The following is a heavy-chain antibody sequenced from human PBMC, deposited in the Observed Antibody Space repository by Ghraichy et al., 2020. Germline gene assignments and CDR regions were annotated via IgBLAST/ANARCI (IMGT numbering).Heavy chain of an antibody. CDR1: GFIFSNYN. D-gene: IGHD2-21*02. Sequence: GGSLRLSCAASGFIFSNYNMNWVRQTPGKGLEWVSSISSSGSSKYYADSVKGRFTISRDNAKNSLYLQMNSLRAEDTALYYCAQKGGGDSPWGAFDFWGQGTMVTVSS. CDR2: ISSSGSSK. CDR3: AQKGGGDSPWGAFDF. V-gene: IGHV3-21*01. J-gene: IGHJ3*01.